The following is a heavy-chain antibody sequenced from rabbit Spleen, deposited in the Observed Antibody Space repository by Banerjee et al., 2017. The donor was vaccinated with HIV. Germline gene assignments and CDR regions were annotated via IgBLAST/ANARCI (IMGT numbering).Heavy chain of an antibody. CDR1: GVSFSSSSY. CDR3: ARDTGSSFSSYGMDL. V-gene: IGHV1S45*01. Sequence: EQLEESGGGLVKPEGSLTLTCTASGVSFSSSSYMCWVRQAPGKGLEWIACIDTGSSGFTYFATWAKGRFTISKTSSTTVTLQMTSLTVADTATYFCARDTGSSFSSYGMDLWGPGTLVTVS. D-gene: IGHD8-1*01. CDR2: IDTGSSGFT. J-gene: IGHJ6*01.